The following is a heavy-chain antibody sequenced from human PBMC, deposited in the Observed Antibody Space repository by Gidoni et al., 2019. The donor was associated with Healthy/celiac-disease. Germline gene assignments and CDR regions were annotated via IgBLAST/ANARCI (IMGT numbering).Heavy chain of an antibody. CDR1: GGSISSSSYY. V-gene: IGHV4-39*07. D-gene: IGHD3-9*01. CDR3: ARMGVLDWFTDY. J-gene: IGHJ4*02. CDR2: IYYSGST. Sequence: QLQLQESGPGLVKPSETLSLTCTVSGGSISSSSYYWGWIRQPPGKGLEWIGSIYYSGSTYYNPSLKSRVTISVDTSKNQFSLKLSSVTAADTAVYYCARMGVLDWFTDYWGQGTLVTVSS.